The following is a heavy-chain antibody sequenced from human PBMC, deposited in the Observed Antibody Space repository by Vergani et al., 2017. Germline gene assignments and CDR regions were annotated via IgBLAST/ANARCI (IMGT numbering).Heavy chain of an antibody. Sequence: VQLQESGPGLVKPSETLSLTFSVSGDSLNNYYWTWIRQPPGKGLEWIGYISDSGDTKYNPSLKSRVTMSLDTSKNQFYLNLYSVTAADTAVYYCARGALWWLRQIDSWGQGTLVTVSS. CDR2: ISDSGDT. CDR1: GDSLNNYY. D-gene: IGHD2-21*01. J-gene: IGHJ4*02. CDR3: ARGALWWLRQIDS. V-gene: IGHV4-59*01.